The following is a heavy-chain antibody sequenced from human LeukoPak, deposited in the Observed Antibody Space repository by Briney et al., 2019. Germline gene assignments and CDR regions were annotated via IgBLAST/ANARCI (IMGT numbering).Heavy chain of an antibody. CDR3: ARVSWFPGTSYYYMDV. Sequence: SETLSLTCTVSGGSISSYYWSWIRQPPGKGLEWIGYIQYSGSTNYNPSLKSRVTISVDTSKNQFSLKLSSVTAADAAVYYCARVSWFPGTSYYYMDVWGKGTTVTVSS. D-gene: IGHD1-1*01. J-gene: IGHJ6*03. V-gene: IGHV4-59*01. CDR1: GGSISSYY. CDR2: IQYSGST.